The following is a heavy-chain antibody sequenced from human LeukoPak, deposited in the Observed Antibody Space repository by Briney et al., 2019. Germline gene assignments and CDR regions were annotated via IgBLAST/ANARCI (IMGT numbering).Heavy chain of an antibody. D-gene: IGHD4-11*01. Sequence: GESLKISCKGSRYSFTSYWIGWVRQMPGKGLEWMGIIYPGDSDTRYSPSFQGQVTISADKSISTAYLQWSSLKASDTAMYYCARLGGASGGLHDWFDPWGQGTLVTVSS. CDR1: RYSFTSYW. J-gene: IGHJ5*02. CDR2: IYPGDSDT. CDR3: ARLGGASGGLHDWFDP. V-gene: IGHV5-51*01.